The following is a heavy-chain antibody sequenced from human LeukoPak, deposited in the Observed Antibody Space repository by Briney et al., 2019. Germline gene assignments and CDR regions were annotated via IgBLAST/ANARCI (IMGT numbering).Heavy chain of an antibody. Sequence: SETLSLTCAVYGGSFSGYYWSWIRQPPGKGLEWIGEINHSGSTNYNPSLKSRVTISVDTSKNQFSLKLSSVTAADTAVYYCARLYCSGGSCYRCFDYWGQGTLVTVSS. CDR3: ARLYCSGGSCYRCFDY. V-gene: IGHV4-34*01. J-gene: IGHJ4*02. CDR2: INHSGST. CDR1: GGSFSGYY. D-gene: IGHD2-15*01.